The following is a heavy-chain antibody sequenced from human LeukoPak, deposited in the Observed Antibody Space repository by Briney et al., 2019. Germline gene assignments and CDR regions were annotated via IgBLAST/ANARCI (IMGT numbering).Heavy chain of an antibody. CDR2: INERGTEE. Sequence: PGGSLRLSCGASGFSFSSFWMTWVRQPPGKGLEWVANINERGTEEHYVDSVKGRFTISRDNAMNSLYLQMNSLTGEDTAVYYCATDRGWRTSGYYLYYFEYWGQGTLVTYSS. CDR3: ATDRGWRTSGYYLYYFEY. J-gene: IGHJ4*02. D-gene: IGHD3-3*01. CDR1: GFSFSSFW. V-gene: IGHV3-7*03.